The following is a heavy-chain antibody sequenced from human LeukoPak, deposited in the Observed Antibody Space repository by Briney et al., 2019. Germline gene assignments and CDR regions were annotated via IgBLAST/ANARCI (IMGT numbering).Heavy chain of an antibody. CDR1: GGSFSGYY. Sequence: SETLSLTCAVYGGSFSGYYWSWIRQPPGKGLEWIGEINHSGSTNYNPSLKSRVTISVDTSKNQFSLKLSFVTAADTAVYYCARGIVVMTLFDYWGQGTLVTVSS. CDR2: INHSGST. CDR3: ARGIVVMTLFDY. J-gene: IGHJ4*02. V-gene: IGHV4-34*01. D-gene: IGHD3-22*01.